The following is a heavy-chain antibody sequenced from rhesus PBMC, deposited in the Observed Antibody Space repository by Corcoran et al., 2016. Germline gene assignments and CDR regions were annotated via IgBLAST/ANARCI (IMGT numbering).Heavy chain of an antibody. Sequence: QVQLQESGPGLVKPSETLSLTCAVSGGSFSSYWWSWIRRPPGKGLEWIGEINGNSGSTNYNPSLKSRVTISKDASKNQVSLKLSSVTAADTAVYYCASRGIVAAFDYWGQGVLVTVSS. CDR1: GGSFSSYW. CDR2: INGNSGST. J-gene: IGHJ4*01. D-gene: IGHD6-25*01. V-gene: IGHV4-80*01. CDR3: ASRGIVAAFDY.